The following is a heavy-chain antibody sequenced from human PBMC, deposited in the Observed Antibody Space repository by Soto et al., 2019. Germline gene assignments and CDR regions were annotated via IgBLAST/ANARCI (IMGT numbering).Heavy chain of an antibody. J-gene: IGHJ3*02. D-gene: IGHD3-10*01. Sequence: GGSLRLACAASGFTFSSYGMHWVRQAPGKGLEWVAVIWYDGSNKYYADSVKGRFTISRDNSKNTLYLQMNSLRAEDTAVYYCVKDRLCGGSGNYPHDIFEIWGQGTLDTVSS. CDR2: IWYDGSNK. V-gene: IGHV3-30*02. CDR3: VKDRLCGGSGNYPHDIFEI. CDR1: GFTFSSYG.